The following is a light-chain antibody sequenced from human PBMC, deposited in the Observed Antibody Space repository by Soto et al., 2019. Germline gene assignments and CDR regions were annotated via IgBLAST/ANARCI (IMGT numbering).Light chain of an antibody. CDR2: DAS. J-gene: IGKJ1*01. CDR1: QSVSSSY. V-gene: IGKV3-15*01. Sequence: EIVLTQSPGTLSLSPGERATLSCRASQSVSSSYLVWYQRKPGQAPRLLIYDASTRATGMPGRFSGSGSGTEFTLTISSLQSEDFAVYYCQQYNNWPWTFGQGTKVDIK. CDR3: QQYNNWPWT.